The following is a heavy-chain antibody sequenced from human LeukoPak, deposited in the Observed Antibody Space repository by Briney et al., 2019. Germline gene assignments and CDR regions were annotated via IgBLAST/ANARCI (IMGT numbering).Heavy chain of an antibody. D-gene: IGHD4/OR15-4a*01. V-gene: IGHV3-30*02. Sequence: PGGSLRLSCAASGFTFSSYGMHWVRQAPGKGLEWVAFIRYDGSNKYYADSVKGRFIISRDNAKNSLYLQFNSLRAEDTAVYYCARLSTVYYYMDVWGKGTTVTISS. CDR3: ARLSTVYYYMDV. CDR1: GFTFSSYG. J-gene: IGHJ6*03. CDR2: IRYDGSNK.